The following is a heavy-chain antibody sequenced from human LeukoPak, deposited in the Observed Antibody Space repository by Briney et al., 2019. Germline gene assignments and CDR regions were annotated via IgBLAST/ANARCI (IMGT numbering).Heavy chain of an antibody. CDR1: GGSIRDYF. Sequence: SETLSLTCHVSGGSIRDYFWSWIRQPPGRGLEWIGYIYYSGSTSYNPSLNSRVTISEDTSKSQFSLNLSSVTAADTAVYYCARSTPSTNRNYPPLFSFDSWGQGTLVTVSS. J-gene: IGHJ4*02. V-gene: IGHV4-59*01. CDR3: ARSTPSTNRNYPPLFSFDS. D-gene: IGHD1-7*01. CDR2: IYYSGST.